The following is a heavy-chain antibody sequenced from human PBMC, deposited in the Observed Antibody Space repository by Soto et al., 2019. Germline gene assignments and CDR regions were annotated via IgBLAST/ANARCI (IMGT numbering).Heavy chain of an antibody. J-gene: IGHJ4*02. CDR2: ISAYNGNT. Sequence: QVQLVQSGAEVKKPGASVKVSCKASGYTFTSYGIIWVRQAPGQGLEWMGWISAYNGNTNYAQKLQGRVTMTTYTSTITAYMERRSLGSDDTAVYYCASGWFGEFVYYFDYWGQGTLVTVSS. D-gene: IGHD3-10*01. CDR3: ASGWFGEFVYYFDY. CDR1: GYTFTSYG. V-gene: IGHV1-18*01.